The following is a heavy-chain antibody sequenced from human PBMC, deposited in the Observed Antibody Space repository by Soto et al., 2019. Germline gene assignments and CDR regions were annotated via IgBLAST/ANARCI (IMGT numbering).Heavy chain of an antibody. CDR2: IKQDGRET. Sequence: PWGSLRLSCAASGVIFSNYWKSWVRQGPGKGLEWVANIKQDGRETYYVDSVKGRFTISRDNAKNSLYLQMNSLKADDAGIYYCAGQNVAAPASYWGRGTLVTVSS. D-gene: IGHD6-25*01. V-gene: IGHV3-7*03. J-gene: IGHJ4*02. CDR3: AGQNVAAPASY. CDR1: GVIFSNYW.